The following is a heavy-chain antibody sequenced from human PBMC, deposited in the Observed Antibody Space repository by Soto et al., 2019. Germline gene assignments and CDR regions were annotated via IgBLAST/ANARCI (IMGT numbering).Heavy chain of an antibody. V-gene: IGHV3-23*01. CDR3: AKGQNSGTYRFYFDY. CDR2: ISASGGST. CDR1: GITLSSYA. J-gene: IGHJ4*02. Sequence: LRLSCAASGITLSSYAMSWVRQAPGKGPEWVSGISASGGSTSYADSVKGRFTISRDNSKNTLYLQMNSLRADDTAVYHCAKGQNSGTYRFYFDYWGQGALVTVSS. D-gene: IGHD1-26*01.